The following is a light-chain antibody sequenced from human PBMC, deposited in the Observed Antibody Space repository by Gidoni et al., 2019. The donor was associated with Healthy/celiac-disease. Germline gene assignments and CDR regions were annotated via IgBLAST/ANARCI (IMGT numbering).Light chain of an antibody. J-gene: IGKJ4*01. V-gene: IGKV3-15*01. Sequence: EIVMKQSPATLSVSPGERATLSCRASQSVSSNLAWYQQKPGQAPRLLIYGASTRATGIPARFSGRGSGTEFTLTISSLQSEDFAVYYCQQYNNWPPLTFXGXTKVEIK. CDR1: QSVSSN. CDR2: GAS. CDR3: QQYNNWPPLT.